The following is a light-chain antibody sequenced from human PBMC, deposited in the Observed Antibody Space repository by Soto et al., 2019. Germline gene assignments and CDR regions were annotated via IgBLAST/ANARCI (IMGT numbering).Light chain of an antibody. V-gene: IGKV3-11*01. J-gene: IGKJ4*01. CDR2: DAS. Sequence: EIVLTQSPATLSLSPGERATLSCRASQSVGSHLGWYQQKPGQAPRLLIYDASNKATGIPDRFTGSGSGTDFTLTVSSLEPEDVAVYYCQQRRDWLLTFGGGTKVEI. CDR1: QSVGSH. CDR3: QQRRDWLLT.